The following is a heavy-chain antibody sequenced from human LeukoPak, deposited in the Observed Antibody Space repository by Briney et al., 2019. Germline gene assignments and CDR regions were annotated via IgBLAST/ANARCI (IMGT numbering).Heavy chain of an antibody. CDR3: ARDFRITYYYGSGSYYLDY. CDR1: GFTLSSYW. CDR2: IKQDGSEK. V-gene: IGHV3-7*01. D-gene: IGHD3-10*01. J-gene: IGHJ4*02. Sequence: PGGSLRLSCAASGFTLSSYWMRWVRQAPGKGLEWVANIKQDGSEKYYVDSVKGRFTISRDNAKNSLYLQMNSLRAEDTAVYYCARDFRITYYYGSGSYYLDYWGQGTLVTVSS.